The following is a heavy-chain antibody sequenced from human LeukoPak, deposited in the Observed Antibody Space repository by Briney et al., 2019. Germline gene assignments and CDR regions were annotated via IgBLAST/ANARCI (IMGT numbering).Heavy chain of an antibody. V-gene: IGHV3-33*01. Sequence: GGSLRLSCAASGFTFSSYGMHWVRQAPGKGLEWVAVIWYDGSNKYYADSVKGRFTISRDNSKNTLYPQMNSLRAEDTAVYYCARDFSSWDLDYWGQGTLVTVSS. D-gene: IGHD6-13*01. J-gene: IGHJ4*02. CDR1: GFTFSSYG. CDR3: ARDFSSWDLDY. CDR2: IWYDGSNK.